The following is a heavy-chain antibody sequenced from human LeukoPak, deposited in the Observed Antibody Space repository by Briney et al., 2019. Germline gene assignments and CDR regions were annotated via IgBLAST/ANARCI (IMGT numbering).Heavy chain of an antibody. V-gene: IGHV3-15*01. CDR3: AKAVTQFGFGELWYYYYGMDV. J-gene: IGHJ6*04. D-gene: IGHD3-10*01. CDR1: VFTFSNAW. Sequence: GGSLRLSCAASVFTFSNAWMSWVRQAPGKGREWVGRIKSKTDGGTTDYAAPMKGRFTISRDDYKNTLYLQMNSLRAEDTDVYYCAKAVTQFGFGELWYYYYGMDVWGKGTTVTVSS. CDR2: IKSKTDGGTT.